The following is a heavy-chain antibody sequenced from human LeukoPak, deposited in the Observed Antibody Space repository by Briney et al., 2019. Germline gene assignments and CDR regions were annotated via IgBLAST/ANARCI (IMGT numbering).Heavy chain of an antibody. CDR2: IYYSGST. V-gene: IGHV4-31*03. D-gene: IGHD6-13*01. CDR3: ARAPPRGSSWYFDY. Sequence: PSETLSLTCTVSGGSISSGDYYWSWVRQHPGKCLEWIGYIYYSGSTYYNPSLKSRVTISVDTSKNQFSLKLTSVTAADTAVYYCARAPPRGSSWYFDYWGQGTLVTVSS. CDR1: GGSISSGDYY. J-gene: IGHJ4*02.